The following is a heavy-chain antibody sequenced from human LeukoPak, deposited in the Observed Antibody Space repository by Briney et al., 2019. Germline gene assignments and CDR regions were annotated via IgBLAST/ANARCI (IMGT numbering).Heavy chain of an antibody. Sequence: GGSLRLSCAASGFTFSSYEMNWVRQAPGKGLEWVSYISSSGSTIYYADSVKGRFTISRDNAKNSLYLQMNRLRAEDTAVYYCARGGYYDSSGYTGYFDYWGQGTLVTVSS. CDR3: ARGGYYDSSGYTGYFDY. V-gene: IGHV3-48*03. D-gene: IGHD3-22*01. J-gene: IGHJ4*02. CDR1: GFTFSSYE. CDR2: ISSSGSTI.